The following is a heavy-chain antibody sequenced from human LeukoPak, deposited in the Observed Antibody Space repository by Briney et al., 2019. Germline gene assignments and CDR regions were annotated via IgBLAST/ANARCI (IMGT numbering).Heavy chain of an antibody. V-gene: IGHV3-7*01. CDR3: AKLLGDVTTFDY. D-gene: IGHD3-16*01. J-gene: IGHJ4*02. CDR1: GFTLSRSW. CDR2: IKQDGSVE. Sequence: QPGESLRLSCAGSGFTLSRSWMTWVRQAPRKGLEWVASIKQDGSVEHYMDSVKGRFTISRDNAENSLYLQMNSLRAEDTAVYYCAKLLGDVTTFDYWGQGTLVTVSS.